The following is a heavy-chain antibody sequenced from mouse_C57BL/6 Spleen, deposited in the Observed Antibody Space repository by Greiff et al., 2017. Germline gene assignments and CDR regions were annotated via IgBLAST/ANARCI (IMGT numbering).Heavy chain of an antibody. Sequence: QVQLQQSGAELVKPGASVKMSCKASGYTFTTYPIEWMKQNHGKSLEWIGNFHPYNDDTKYNEKFKGKATFTVEKSSSTVYLELSRLTSDDSAVYYCARRGDYYGSSSWYFDVWGTGTTVTVSS. D-gene: IGHD1-1*01. CDR3: ARRGDYYGSSSWYFDV. CDR2: FHPYNDDT. V-gene: IGHV1-47*01. CDR1: GYTFTTYP. J-gene: IGHJ1*03.